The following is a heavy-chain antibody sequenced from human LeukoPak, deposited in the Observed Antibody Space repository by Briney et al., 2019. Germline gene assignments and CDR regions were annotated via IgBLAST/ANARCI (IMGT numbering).Heavy chain of an antibody. V-gene: IGHV3-74*01. CDR1: GFTFSSYW. D-gene: IGHD6-6*01. Sequence: GGSLRLSCAASGFTFSSYWMHWVRQAPGKGLVWVSRINTDGSSTNYADSVKGRFTISRDNSKNTLYLQMNSLRAEDTAVYYCAKDVSSSSGLDYWGQGTLVTVSS. CDR3: AKDVSSSSGLDY. CDR2: INTDGSST. J-gene: IGHJ4*02.